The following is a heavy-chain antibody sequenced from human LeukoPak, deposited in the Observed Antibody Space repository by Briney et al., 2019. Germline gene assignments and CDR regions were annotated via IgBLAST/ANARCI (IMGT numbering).Heavy chain of an antibody. V-gene: IGHV1-2*02. J-gene: IGHJ4*02. Sequence: ASVKVSCKASGYTFTGYYMHWVRQAPGQGLEWLGWLNPNSGGTSYPQKFQGRVTMTRDTSTSTAYMELSSLRSDDTAMYYCARGGEWYYDSSTYRLFDYWGQGTLVTVS. CDR1: GYTFTGYY. CDR3: ARGGEWYYDSSTYRLFDY. D-gene: IGHD3-22*01. CDR2: LNPNSGGT.